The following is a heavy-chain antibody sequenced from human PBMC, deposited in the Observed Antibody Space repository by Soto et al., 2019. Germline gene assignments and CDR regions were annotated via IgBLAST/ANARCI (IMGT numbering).Heavy chain of an antibody. J-gene: IGHJ6*02. Sequence: SETLSLTCAVSGYSISSGYYWGWSRQPPGKGLEWIGYIYYSGSTNYNPSLKSRVTISVDTSKNQFSLKLSSVTAADTAVYYCARDRTAGGGGDYYYYGMDVWGQGTTVTVSS. D-gene: IGHD2-8*02. V-gene: IGHV4-38-2*02. CDR1: GYSISSGYY. CDR3: ARDRTAGGGGDYYYYGMDV. CDR2: IYYSGST.